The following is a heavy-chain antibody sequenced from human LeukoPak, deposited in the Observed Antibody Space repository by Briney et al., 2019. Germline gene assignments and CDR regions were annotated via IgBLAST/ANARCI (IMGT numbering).Heavy chain of an antibody. CDR1: GYTFTGYY. J-gene: IGHJ3*02. CDR3: ARDQDILTGYYSALGGAFDI. V-gene: IGHV1-2*02. CDR2: INPNSGGT. Sequence: ASVKVSCKASGYTFTGYYMHWVRQAPGQGLEWMGWINPNSGGTNYAQKFQGRVTMTRDTSISTAYMELSRLRSDDTAVYYCARDQDILTGYYSALGGAFDIWGQGTMVTVSS. D-gene: IGHD3-9*01.